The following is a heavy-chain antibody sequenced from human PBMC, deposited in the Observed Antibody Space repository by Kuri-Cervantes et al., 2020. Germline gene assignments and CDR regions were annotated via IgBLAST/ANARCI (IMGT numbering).Heavy chain of an antibody. CDR2: IYHSGST. J-gene: IGHJ4*02. V-gene: IGHV4-34*01. CDR1: GGSFSGYY. CDR3: AVQKKQSELSGPPFDY. D-gene: IGHD1-7*01. Sequence: GSLRLSCAVYGGSFSGYYWNWIRQPPGKGLEWIGSIYHSGSTSYNPSLKSRVTISVDTSKNQFSLRLSSVTAADTAVYYCAVQKKQSELSGPPFDYWGQGTLVTVSS.